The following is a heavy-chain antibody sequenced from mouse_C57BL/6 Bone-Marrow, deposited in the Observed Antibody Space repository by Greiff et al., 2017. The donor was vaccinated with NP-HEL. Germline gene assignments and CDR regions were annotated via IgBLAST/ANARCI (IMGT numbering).Heavy chain of an antibody. CDR2: IDPSDSET. J-gene: IGHJ2*01. V-gene: IGHV1-52*01. Sequence: VQLQQPGAELVRPGSSVQLSCKASGYTFTSYWMHWVKQRPIQGLEWIGNIDPSDSETHYNQKFKDKATLTVDKSSSTAYMQLSSLTSEDSAVYYCARAGEGYFDYWGQGTTLTVSS. CDR1: GYTFTSYW. CDR3: ARAGEGYFDY.